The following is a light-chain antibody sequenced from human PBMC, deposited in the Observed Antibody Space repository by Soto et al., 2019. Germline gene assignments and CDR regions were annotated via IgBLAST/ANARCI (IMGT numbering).Light chain of an antibody. J-gene: IGKJ4*01. CDR1: HHISNY. V-gene: IGKV1-33*01. CDR3: QQFDNLPLT. Sequence: DIQMTQSPSSLSASVGDRVTITCQASHHISNYLNWYQQKPGRAPKILIYDASDLEAGVPPRFSGTASGTVFTLTISGLQPEDVATYYCQQFDNLPLTFRGGTKVQIK. CDR2: DAS.